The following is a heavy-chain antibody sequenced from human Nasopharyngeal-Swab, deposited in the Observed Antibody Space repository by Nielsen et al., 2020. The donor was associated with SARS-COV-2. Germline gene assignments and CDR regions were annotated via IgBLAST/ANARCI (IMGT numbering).Heavy chain of an antibody. CDR3: ARDERGYSYGYPDY. CDR2: ISSSSSYT. V-gene: IGHV3-11*06. CDR1: GFTFSDYY. J-gene: IGHJ4*02. Sequence: GESLKISCAASGFTFSDYYMSWIRQAPGKGLEWVSYISSSSSYTNYADSVKGRFTISRDNSKNTLYLQMNSLRAEDTAVYYCARDERGYSYGYPDYWGQGTLVTVSS. D-gene: IGHD5-18*01.